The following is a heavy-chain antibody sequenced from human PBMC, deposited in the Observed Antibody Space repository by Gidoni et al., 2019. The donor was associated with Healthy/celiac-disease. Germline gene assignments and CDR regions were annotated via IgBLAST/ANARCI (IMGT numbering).Heavy chain of an antibody. CDR2: INPNSGGT. D-gene: IGHD6-13*01. CDR3: ARDSPDQDIAAAGTAIDP. Sequence: QVQLVQSGAEVKKPGASVKVSCKASGYTFTGYYMHWVRQAPGQGLEWMGWINPNSGGTNYAQKFQGRVTMTRDTSISTAYMELSRLRSDDTAVYYCARDSPDQDIAAAGTAIDPWGQGTLVTVSS. J-gene: IGHJ5*02. V-gene: IGHV1-2*02. CDR1: GYTFTGYY.